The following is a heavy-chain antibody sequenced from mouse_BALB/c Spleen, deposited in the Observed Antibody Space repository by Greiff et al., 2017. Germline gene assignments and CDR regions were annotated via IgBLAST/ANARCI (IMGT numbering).Heavy chain of an antibody. CDR3: ARGDYYGVDY. V-gene: IGHV1-12*01. CDR2: IYPGNGDT. CDR1: GYTFTSYN. Sequence: LQQPGAELVKPGASVKMSCKASGYTFTSYNMHWVKQTPGQGLEWIGAIYPGNGDTSYNQKFKGKATLTADKSSSTAYMQLSSLTSEDSAVYYCARGDYYGVDYWGQGTSVTVSS. J-gene: IGHJ4*01. D-gene: IGHD1-1*01.